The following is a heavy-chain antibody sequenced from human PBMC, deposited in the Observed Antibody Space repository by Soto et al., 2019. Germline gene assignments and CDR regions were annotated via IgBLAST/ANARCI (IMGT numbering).Heavy chain of an antibody. D-gene: IGHD4-17*01. Sequence: EVQLVESGGGLVQPGGSLRLSCAASGFTVSSNYMSWVRQAPGKGLEWVSVIYSGGSTYYADSVKGRFTISRDNSKNTLYLQMNSLRAEDTAVYCCARAPTGEYYYMDVWGKGTTVTVSS. CDR3: ARAPTGEYYYMDV. J-gene: IGHJ6*03. CDR2: IYSGGST. CDR1: GFTVSSNY. V-gene: IGHV3-66*01.